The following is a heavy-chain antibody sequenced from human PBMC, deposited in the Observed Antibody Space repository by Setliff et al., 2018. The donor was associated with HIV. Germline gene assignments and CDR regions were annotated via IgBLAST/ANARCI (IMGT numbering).Heavy chain of an antibody. Sequence: QPGGSLRLSCAASGFTFSSYSMNWVRQAPGKGLEWVSAISSGGEIMFYADSVKGRFTISRDNSKNTLYLQMISLGADDTAVYYCAKSLLVAGNDYWGQGTLVTVSS. CDR3: AKSLLVAGNDY. V-gene: IGHV3-23*01. CDR2: ISSGGEIM. CDR1: GFTFSSYS. J-gene: IGHJ4*02. D-gene: IGHD2-8*02.